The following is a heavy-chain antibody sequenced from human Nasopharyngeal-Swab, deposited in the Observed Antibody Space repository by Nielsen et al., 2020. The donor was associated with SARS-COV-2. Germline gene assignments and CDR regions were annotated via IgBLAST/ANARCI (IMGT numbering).Heavy chain of an antibody. CDR2: IYHSGST. CDR3: ATAMCGVVIIFNYYYMDV. D-gene: IGHD3-3*01. J-gene: IGHJ6*03. V-gene: IGHV4-34*01. Sequence: WIRQPPGKGLEWIGEIYHSGSTNYNPALKSRVTISLDASNNQFPLKLSSVPAAESAVYYCATAMCGVVIIFNYYYMDVWGKGTTVTVSS.